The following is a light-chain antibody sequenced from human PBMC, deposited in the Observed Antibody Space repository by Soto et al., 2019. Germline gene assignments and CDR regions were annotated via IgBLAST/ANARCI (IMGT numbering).Light chain of an antibody. Sequence: EIVLTQSSATLSLSPWEIATLSCRASQSVSRYLAWYQHKVGQAPRLLIYDASSRATGIPARFSGSGSGTDFTLTISSLEPEDFAVYYCQQRSNWPPITFGQGTRLEIK. J-gene: IGKJ5*01. CDR2: DAS. CDR3: QQRSNWPPIT. V-gene: IGKV3-11*01. CDR1: QSVSRY.